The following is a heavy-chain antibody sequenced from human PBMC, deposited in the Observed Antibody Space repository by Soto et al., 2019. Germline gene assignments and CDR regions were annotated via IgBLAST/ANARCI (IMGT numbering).Heavy chain of an antibody. V-gene: IGHV3-48*01. J-gene: IGHJ4*02. CDR3: ARDYNDFWSGHLDY. CDR2: ISSSSSTI. CDR1: GFTFSSYS. Sequence: GGSLRLSCAASGFTFSSYSMNWVRQAPGKGLEWVSYISSSSSTIYYADSVKGRFTISRDNAKNSLYLQMNSLRVEDTAVYYCARDYNDFWSGHLDYWGQGALVTVSS. D-gene: IGHD3-3*01.